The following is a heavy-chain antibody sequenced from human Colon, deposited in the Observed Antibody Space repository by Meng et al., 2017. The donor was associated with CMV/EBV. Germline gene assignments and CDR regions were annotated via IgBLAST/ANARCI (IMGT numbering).Heavy chain of an antibody. CDR2: INSNSGAT. CDR3: ARDPSGSRVPFDY. Sequence: HVQLGTLVAVMKKPGASVKVSCTTSGYTFSDYLIHWVRQAPGQGLEWMGWINSNSGATDYAQKFQGRFTMTRDTSITTVYMELSSLRSDDTAVYYCARDPSGSRVPFDYWGQGSLVTVSS. J-gene: IGHJ4*02. V-gene: IGHV1-2*02. D-gene: IGHD1-26*01. CDR1: GYTFSDYL.